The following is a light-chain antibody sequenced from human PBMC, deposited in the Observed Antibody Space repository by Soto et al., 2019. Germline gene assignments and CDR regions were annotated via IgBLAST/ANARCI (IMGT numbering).Light chain of an antibody. Sequence: DIQMTQSPSTLSASVGDIVTITCRASQSISSWLAWYQQKQGKAPKLLIYKASSLESGVPSRFRGSGSGTEFTLTISSLQPDDFATYYCQQYNSYSWTFGQGTKVEIK. V-gene: IGKV1-5*03. J-gene: IGKJ1*01. CDR3: QQYNSYSWT. CDR1: QSISSW. CDR2: KAS.